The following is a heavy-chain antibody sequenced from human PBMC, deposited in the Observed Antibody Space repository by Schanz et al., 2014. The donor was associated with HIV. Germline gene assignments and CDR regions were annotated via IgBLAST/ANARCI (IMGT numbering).Heavy chain of an antibody. Sequence: QVQLVESGGGVVQPGRSLRLSCAASGFTFSSYGMHWVRQAPGKGLEWVAVIWHDGSSKYYADSVKGRFTISRDNSKNTLYLQMNSLTAEDTAVYYCASDGSGSYLTLSLLYYGMDVWGQGTTVTVSS. CDR3: ASDGSGSYLTLSLLYYGMDV. D-gene: IGHD3-10*01. CDR1: GFTFSSYG. V-gene: IGHV3-33*01. CDR2: IWHDGSSK. J-gene: IGHJ6*02.